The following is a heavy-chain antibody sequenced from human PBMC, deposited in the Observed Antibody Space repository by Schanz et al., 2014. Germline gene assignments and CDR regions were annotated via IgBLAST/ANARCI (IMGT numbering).Heavy chain of an antibody. D-gene: IGHD6-19*01. V-gene: IGHV3-21*01. J-gene: IGHJ4*02. Sequence: EVHLVESGGGLVKRGGSLRLSCAASGFTISSYSMNWVRPAPGKGLEWVSSISSSGSYIYYADSVKGRFSISRDNAKNSLFLQMNRLRAEDTALYYCAIIGVMVAVAGTRADYWGQGTLVTVSS. CDR2: ISSSGSYI. CDR3: AIIGVMVAVAGTRADY. CDR1: GFTISSYS.